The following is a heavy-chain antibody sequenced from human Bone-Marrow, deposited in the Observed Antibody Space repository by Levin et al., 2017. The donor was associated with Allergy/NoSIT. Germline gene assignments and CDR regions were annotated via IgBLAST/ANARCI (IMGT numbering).Heavy chain of an antibody. V-gene: IGHV4-39*01. CDR3: VRHGGSCPTGICYLEY. Sequence: PSETLSLTCSVSGGSINLNYYYWAWVRQPPGRPLEWIGNINYSGTTYSNPSLKSRVTVSVDTSKNQFSLKLSSMTAADTAVYYCVRHGGSCPTGICYLEYWGQGTLVTVSS. CDR1: GGSINLNYYY. J-gene: IGHJ4*02. CDR2: INYSGTT. D-gene: IGHD2-15*01.